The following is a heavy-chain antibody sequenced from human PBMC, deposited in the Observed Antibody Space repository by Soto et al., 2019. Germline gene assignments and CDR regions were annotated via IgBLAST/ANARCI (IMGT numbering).Heavy chain of an antibody. CDR3: GRVVEGATRHTDSDS. D-gene: IGHD2-15*01. V-gene: IGHV4-39*02. J-gene: IGHJ5*02. Sequence: SETLSLTCAVSGVSIHNSHSFWGWIRQPPGKGLEFIGSVYYSGGSHYNPSLKGRVTISVDTSNNQVSLRVNSVTATDTAVYYCGRVVEGATRHTDSDSWDQGMLVTVSS. CDR1: GVSIHNSHSF. CDR2: VYYSGGS.